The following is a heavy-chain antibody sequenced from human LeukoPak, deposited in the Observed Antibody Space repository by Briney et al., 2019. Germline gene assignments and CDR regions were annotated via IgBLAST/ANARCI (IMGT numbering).Heavy chain of an antibody. V-gene: IGHV7-4-1*02. CDR3: ARDLCDILTGYPGENWFDP. Sequence: ASVKVSCKASGYTFTSYAMNWVRQAPGQGLERMGWINTNTGNPTYAQGFTGRFVFSLDTSVSTAYLQISSLKAEDTAVYYCARDLCDILTGYPGENWFDPWGQGTLVTVSS. D-gene: IGHD3-9*01. J-gene: IGHJ5*02. CDR2: INTNTGNP. CDR1: GYTFTSYA.